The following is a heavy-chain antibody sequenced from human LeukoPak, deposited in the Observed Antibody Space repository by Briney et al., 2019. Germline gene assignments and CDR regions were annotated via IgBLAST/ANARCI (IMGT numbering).Heavy chain of an antibody. Sequence: SETLSLTCTVSGGSISSYYWSWLRQPPGKGLEWIGYIYYSGSTNYNPSLKSRVTISVDTSKNQFSLKLSSVTAADTAVYYCARDHSYDSSGYPRFDPWGQGTLVTVSS. V-gene: IGHV4-59*01. D-gene: IGHD3-22*01. CDR2: IYYSGST. CDR1: GGSISSYY. J-gene: IGHJ5*02. CDR3: ARDHSYDSSGYPRFDP.